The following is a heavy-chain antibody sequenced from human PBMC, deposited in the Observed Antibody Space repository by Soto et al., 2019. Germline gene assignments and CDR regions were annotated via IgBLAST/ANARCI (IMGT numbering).Heavy chain of an antibody. V-gene: IGHV4-59*01. CDR3: ARTYYDFWSGYYFFDY. CDR1: GGSISSYY. Sequence: PSETLSLTCTVSGGSISSYYWSWIRQPPGKGLEWIGYIYYSGSTNYNPSLKSRVTISVDTSKNQFSLKLSSVTAADTAVYYCARTYYDFWSGYYFFDYWGQGTLVTVS. D-gene: IGHD3-3*01. J-gene: IGHJ4*02. CDR2: IYYSGST.